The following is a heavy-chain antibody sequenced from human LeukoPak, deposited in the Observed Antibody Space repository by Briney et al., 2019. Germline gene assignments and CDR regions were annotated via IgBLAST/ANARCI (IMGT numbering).Heavy chain of an antibody. CDR1: GVSISSGGYS. Sequence: PSETLSLTCAVSGVSISSGGYSWSWIRQPPGKGLEWIVHIYYSGYTSYNPSLKSRVTISIDTSKNQFSLKLSSVTAADTAVYYCARGSSSWLPYYMDVWGKGTTVTVSS. CDR2: IYYSGYT. CDR3: ARGSSSWLPYYMDV. D-gene: IGHD6-13*01. V-gene: IGHV4-30-4*07. J-gene: IGHJ6*03.